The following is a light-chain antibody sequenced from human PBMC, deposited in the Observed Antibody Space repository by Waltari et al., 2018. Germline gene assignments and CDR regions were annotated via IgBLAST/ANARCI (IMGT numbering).Light chain of an antibody. Sequence: SSELTQDPAVSVALGQTVRITCQGASLQTYYASWYQQKSGQAPILVLFGKNKRPSGIPDRFSGYNSETTTSLTITGAQAEDEADYYCSSRDSSASHVLFAGGTKLTVL. V-gene: IGLV3-19*01. CDR2: GKN. CDR3: SSRDSSASHVL. J-gene: IGLJ2*01. CDR1: SLQTYY.